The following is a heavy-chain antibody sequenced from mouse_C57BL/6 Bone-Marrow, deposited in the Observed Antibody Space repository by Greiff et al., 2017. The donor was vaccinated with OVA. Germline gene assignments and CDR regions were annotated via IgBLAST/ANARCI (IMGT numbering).Heavy chain of an antibody. CDR2: IWRGGST. J-gene: IGHJ4*01. Sequence: QVQLKESGPGLVQPSQSLSITCTVSGFSLTSYGVHWVRQSPGKGLEWLGVIWRGGSTDYNAAFMSRLSITKDNSKSQVFFKMNSLQADDTAIYYCAKEDYSNYDAMDYWGQGTSVTVSS. CDR3: AKEDYSNYDAMDY. CDR1: GFSLTSYG. D-gene: IGHD2-5*01. V-gene: IGHV2-5*01.